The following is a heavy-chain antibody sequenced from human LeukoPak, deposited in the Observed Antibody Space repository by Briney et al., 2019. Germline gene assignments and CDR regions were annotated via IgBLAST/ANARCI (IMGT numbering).Heavy chain of an antibody. CDR1: GGSISSGGYY. D-gene: IGHD6-19*01. Sequence: SETLSLTCTVSGGSISSGGYYWSWIRQHPGKGLEWIGYIYYSGSTYYNPSLKSRVTISVDTSKDQFSLKLSSVTAADTAVYYCATTGYSSGKVDYWGQGTLVTVSS. CDR3: ATTGYSSGKVDY. V-gene: IGHV4-31*03. J-gene: IGHJ4*02. CDR2: IYYSGST.